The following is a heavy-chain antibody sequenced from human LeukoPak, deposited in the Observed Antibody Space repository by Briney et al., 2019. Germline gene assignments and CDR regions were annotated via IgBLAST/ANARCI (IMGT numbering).Heavy chain of an antibody. V-gene: IGHV1-18*01. CDR1: GYTFTSYG. CDR3: ARVRFVGSGSSYKLKLDWFDP. J-gene: IGHJ5*02. CDR2: ISAYNGNT. D-gene: IGHD3-10*01. Sequence: GASVKVSCKASGYTFTSYGISWVRQAPGQGLEWMGWISAYNGNTNYAQKLQGRVTMTTDTSTSTAYMELRSLRSDDTAVYYCARVRFVGSGSSYKLKLDWFDPWGQGTLVTVSS.